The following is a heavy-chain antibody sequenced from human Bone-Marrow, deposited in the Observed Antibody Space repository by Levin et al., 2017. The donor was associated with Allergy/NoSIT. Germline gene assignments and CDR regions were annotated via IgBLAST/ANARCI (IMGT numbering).Heavy chain of an antibody. CDR2: ISANNGKT. V-gene: IGHV1-18*01. Sequence: ASVKVSCKASGYTLTNYAITWVRQAPGQGLEWMGWISANNGKTNYAQKFQGRVTMTTDTSANTAYMELGSLRSDDTAVYYCTRDPVPYCRGGSCYPFEYWGQGTLVTVSS. J-gene: IGHJ4*02. CDR3: TRDPVPYCRGGSCYPFEY. CDR1: GYTLTNYA. D-gene: IGHD2-15*01.